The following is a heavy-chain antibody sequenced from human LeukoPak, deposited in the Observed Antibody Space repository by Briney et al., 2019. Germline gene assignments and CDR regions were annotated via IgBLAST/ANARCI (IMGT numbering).Heavy chain of an antibody. D-gene: IGHD1-26*01. CDR2: IYPGDSDT. CDR1: GYSFTSYW. J-gene: IGHJ4*02. CDR3: AVALGVGANCFDY. Sequence: GESLQISSKGSGYSFTSYWIGWGRPMPGKGLEWMGIIYPGDSDTRYSPSFQGQVTISADKSISTAYLQWSSLKASDTAMYYCAVALGVGANCFDYWGQGTLVTVSS. V-gene: IGHV5-51*01.